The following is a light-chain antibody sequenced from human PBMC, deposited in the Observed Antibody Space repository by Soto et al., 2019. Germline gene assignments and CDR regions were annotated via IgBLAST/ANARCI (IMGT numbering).Light chain of an antibody. V-gene: IGKV3-15*01. CDR1: QSVGSN. J-gene: IGKJ1*01. CDR2: DAS. CDR3: QQYNNWPPDRT. Sequence: DIVMTQSPATLSVSPGERATLSCRASQSVGSNLAWYQQKPGQAPRLLIYDASTMATGIPARFSGSGSGTEFTLTISSLQSEDFAIYFCQQYNNWPPDRTFGQGTKVEIK.